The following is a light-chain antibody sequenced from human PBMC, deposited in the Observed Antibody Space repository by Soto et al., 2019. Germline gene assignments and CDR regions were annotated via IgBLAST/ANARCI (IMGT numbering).Light chain of an antibody. J-gene: IGLJ2*01. CDR2: EVS. CDR3: SSYTSSSTIVV. Sequence: QSVLTQPASVSGSPGQSITISCTGTSSDIGNYNYVSWYQQHPAKAPKLMIYEVSNRPSGVSNRFSGSKSGNTASLTISGLQAEDEADYYCSSYTSSSTIVVFGGGTKLTVL. CDR1: SSDIGNYNY. V-gene: IGLV2-14*01.